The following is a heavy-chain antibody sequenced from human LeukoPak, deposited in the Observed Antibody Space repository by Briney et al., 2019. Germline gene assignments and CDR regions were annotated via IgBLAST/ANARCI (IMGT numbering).Heavy chain of an antibody. D-gene: IGHD4-17*01. CDR3: ARMPTVTTSAY. V-gene: IGHV3-74*01. J-gene: IGHJ4*02. CDR1: GFTFNTYE. Sequence: PGGSLRLSCAASGFTFNTYEMNWVRQAPGKGLEWVSHIDSDGSSTTYADSVKGRFTISRDNAKNRLYLQMNSLRAEDTAVYYCARMPTVTTSAYWGQGTLVTVSS. CDR2: IDSDGSST.